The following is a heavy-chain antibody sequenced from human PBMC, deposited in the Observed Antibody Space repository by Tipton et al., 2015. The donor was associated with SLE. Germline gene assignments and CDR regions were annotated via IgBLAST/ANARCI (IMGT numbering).Heavy chain of an antibody. Sequence: SLRLSCAASGFNFRNYAMSWVRQAPGKGLEWVSLIRGGGGSTQYADSVRGRFTISRDNSKNTLSLQLNTLRADDTAIYYCAKDRYCGGGTCFASYFDLWGQGTPVTVSS. V-gene: IGHV3-23*01. CDR1: GFNFRNYA. D-gene: IGHD2-21*01. CDR2: IRGGGGST. CDR3: AKDRYCGGGTCFASYFDL. J-gene: IGHJ4*02.